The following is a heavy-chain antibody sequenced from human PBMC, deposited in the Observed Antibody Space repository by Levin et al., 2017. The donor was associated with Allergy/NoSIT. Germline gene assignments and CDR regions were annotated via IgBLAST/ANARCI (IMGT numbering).Heavy chain of an antibody. CDR2: IIAMFGTT. Sequence: SVKVFCKASGGTFTDFAFSWVRQAPGKGLEWLGGIIAMFGTTHYGQKFQGRVTISADESTSTVSMELGGLRSEDTAVYFCARDPLDYCSPTNCYLRYRDVWGRGTTVTVSS. CDR3: ARDPLDYCSPTNCYLRYRDV. J-gene: IGHJ6*03. D-gene: IGHD2-2*01. CDR1: GGTFTDFA. V-gene: IGHV1-69*13.